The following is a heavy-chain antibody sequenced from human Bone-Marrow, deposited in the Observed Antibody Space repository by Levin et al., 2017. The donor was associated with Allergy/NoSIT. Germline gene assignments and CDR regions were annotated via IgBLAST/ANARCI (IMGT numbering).Heavy chain of an antibody. Sequence: GGSLRLSCEASGFNFSNYGMHWVRQAPGKGLEWVSSLWFDGTNKYYADSVKGRFTISRDNSKNTLYLQMSSLRAEDTAVYYCARDPFILDDVVVVVAATGLDYWGQGTLVTVSS. V-gene: IGHV3-33*01. CDR3: ARDPFILDDVVVVVAATGLDY. J-gene: IGHJ4*02. CDR2: LWFDGTNK. D-gene: IGHD2-15*01. CDR1: GFNFSNYG.